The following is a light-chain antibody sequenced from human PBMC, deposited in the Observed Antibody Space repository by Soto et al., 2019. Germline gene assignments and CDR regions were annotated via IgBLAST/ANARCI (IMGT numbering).Light chain of an antibody. J-gene: IGKJ1*01. CDR1: QSVYSS. V-gene: IGKV3-15*01. CDR2: GAS. Sequence: EIFLAQSPSTLSVSPAGRATLSCMASQSVYSSLAWYQQKHGQAPRLLIYGASTRATGIPARFSGSGSGTEFTLTISRLQSEDFAVYYCQQYNNWPPWTFGQGTKVDIK. CDR3: QQYNNWPPWT.